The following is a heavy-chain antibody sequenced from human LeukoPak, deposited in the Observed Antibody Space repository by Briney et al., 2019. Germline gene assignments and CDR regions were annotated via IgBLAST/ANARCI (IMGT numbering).Heavy chain of an antibody. CDR2: IYYSGST. D-gene: IGHD2-21*01. CDR3: ARGGYYYFDY. Sequence: PSETLSLTCTVSGGSISSYYWSWIRQLPGKGLEWIGYIYYSGSTNYNPSLKSRATISVDTSKNQFSLKLSSVSAADTAVYYCARGGYYYFDYGGQGTLVTVSS. CDR1: GGSISSYY. V-gene: IGHV4-59*01. J-gene: IGHJ4*02.